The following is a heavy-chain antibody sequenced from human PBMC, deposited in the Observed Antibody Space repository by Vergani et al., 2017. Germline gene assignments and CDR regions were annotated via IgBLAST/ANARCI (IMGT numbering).Heavy chain of an antibody. CDR3: AKIRAGLLTY. CDR2: INHSGST. V-gene: IGHV4-34*01. CDR1: GGSFSGYY. J-gene: IGHJ4*02. Sequence: QVQLQQWGAGLLKPSETLSLTCAVYGGSFSGYYWSWIRQPPGKGLEWIGEINHSGSTNYNPSLKSRVTISVDTSKNQFSLKLSSVTAADTAVYYCAKIRAGLLTYWGQGTLVTVSS. D-gene: IGHD6-13*01.